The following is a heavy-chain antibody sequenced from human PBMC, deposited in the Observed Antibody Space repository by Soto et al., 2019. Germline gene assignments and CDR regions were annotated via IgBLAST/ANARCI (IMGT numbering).Heavy chain of an antibody. D-gene: IGHD6-19*01. CDR3: ARGEQRQWLVIQLFDY. CDR2: ISYDGSNK. J-gene: IGHJ4*02. V-gene: IGHV3-30-3*01. CDR1: GFTFSSYA. Sequence: QVQLVESGGGVVQPGRSLRLSCAASGFTFSSYAMHWVRQAPGKWLEWVAVISYDGSNKYYADSVKGRFTISRANSKTTRYLQMNSRRAEDTAVYYCARGEQRQWLVIQLFDYWGQGTLVTFSS.